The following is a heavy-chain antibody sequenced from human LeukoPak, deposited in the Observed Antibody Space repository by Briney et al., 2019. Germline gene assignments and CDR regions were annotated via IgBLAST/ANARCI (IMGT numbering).Heavy chain of an antibody. Sequence: PSETLSLTCAVYGGSFSGYYWSWIRQPPGKGLEWIGEINHSGSTNYNPSLKSRVTISVDTSKNKFSLKLSSVTAADTAVYYCARGRWELLYGYWGQGTLVTVSS. CDR3: ARGRWELLYGY. CDR1: GGSFSGYY. J-gene: IGHJ4*02. CDR2: INHSGST. D-gene: IGHD1-26*01. V-gene: IGHV4-34*01.